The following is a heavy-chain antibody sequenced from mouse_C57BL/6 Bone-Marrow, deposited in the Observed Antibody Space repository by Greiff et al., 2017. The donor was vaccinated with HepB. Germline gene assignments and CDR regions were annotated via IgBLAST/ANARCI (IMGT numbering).Heavy chain of an antibody. D-gene: IGHD1-1*01. J-gene: IGHJ2*01. CDR3: AILRLTTVVGFDY. CDR1: GYTFTNYW. V-gene: IGHV1-63*01. Sequence: VMLVESGAELVRPGTSVKMSCKASGYTFTNYWIGWAKQRPGHGLAWIGDIYPGGGYTNYNEKFKGKATLTADKSSSTAYMQFSSLTSEDTAIYYCAILRLTTVVGFDYWGQGTTLTGTS. CDR2: IYPGGGYT.